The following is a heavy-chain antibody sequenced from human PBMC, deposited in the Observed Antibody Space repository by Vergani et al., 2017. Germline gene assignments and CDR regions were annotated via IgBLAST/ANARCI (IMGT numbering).Heavy chain of an antibody. J-gene: IGHJ3*02. CDR2: INPNSGGT. V-gene: IGHV1-2*02. D-gene: IGHD3-22*01. CDR3: ARGGTTMIVVVIGAFDI. Sequence: QVQLVQSGAEVKKPGASVKVSCKASGYTFVNYGISWVRQAPGQGLEWMGWINPNSGGTNYAQKFQGRVTMTRDTSISTAYMELSRLRSDDTAVYYCARGGTTMIVVVIGAFDIWGQGTMVTVSS. CDR1: GYTFVNYG.